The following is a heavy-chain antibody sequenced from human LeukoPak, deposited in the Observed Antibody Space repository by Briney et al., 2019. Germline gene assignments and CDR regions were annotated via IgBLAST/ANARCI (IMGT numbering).Heavy chain of an antibody. CDR2: IWFDGSNK. CDR3: ARGVPLYGYHYGLDY. D-gene: IGHD5-18*01. CDR1: GFTFSNHG. V-gene: IGHV3-33*01. J-gene: IGHJ4*02. Sequence: GGSLRLSCAASGFTFSNHGMHWVRQAPGKGLEWVRFIWFDGSNKNYIDSVKGRFTISRDNSKNTLYLQMNSLRVEDTAVYYCARGVPLYGYHYGLDYWGQGTLVTVSS.